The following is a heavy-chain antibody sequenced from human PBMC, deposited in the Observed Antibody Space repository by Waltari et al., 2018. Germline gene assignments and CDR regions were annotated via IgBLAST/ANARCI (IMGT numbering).Heavy chain of an antibody. CDR3: ARRRGGDDRLRFDP. CDR2: GRPGGSSA. CDR1: GYGFTTYW. J-gene: IGHJ5*02. Sequence: EVRLVQSGAEVMKTGGSLRISCKKLGYGFTTYWIGCVRQMPGTGVVWLGHGRPGGSSAWLSRSFHSTVTYSEDKFNRHVNLQRGGVKAADDAAYDRARRRGGDDRLRFDPWGQGTLVIVSS. V-gene: IGHV5-51*01. D-gene: IGHD3-22*01.